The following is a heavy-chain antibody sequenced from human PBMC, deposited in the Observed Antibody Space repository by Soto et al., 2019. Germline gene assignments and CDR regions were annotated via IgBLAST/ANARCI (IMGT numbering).Heavy chain of an antibody. J-gene: IGHJ4*02. Sequence: QLQLQESGPGLVKPSETLSLTCTVSGGSISSSSYYWGWIRQPPGKGLEWIGSIYYSGSTYYNPSLKRLVPISVDTSKNQISLKLSSVSAAEAAVYYCARPSGSYLHYFDYWGQGTLVTVSS. CDR3: ARPSGSYLHYFDY. CDR2: IYYSGST. D-gene: IGHD1-26*01. V-gene: IGHV4-39*01. CDR1: GGSISSSSYY.